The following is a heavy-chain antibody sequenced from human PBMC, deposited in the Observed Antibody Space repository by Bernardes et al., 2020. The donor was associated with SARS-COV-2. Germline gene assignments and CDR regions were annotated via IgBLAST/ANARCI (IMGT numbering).Heavy chain of an antibody. J-gene: IGHJ4*02. V-gene: IGHV3-74*01. Sequence: GWSLRLSCAASGFTFSTYWMHWVRQAPGQGLVWVSRVGSDGSGTSYTDSVKGRFTISRDNAKNTLYLQMNSLRPEHTAVYYCAKGAAEAATLDSWGRGTRVTVSS. D-gene: IGHD6-13*01. CDR3: AKGAAEAATLDS. CDR2: VGSDGSGT. CDR1: GFTFSTYW.